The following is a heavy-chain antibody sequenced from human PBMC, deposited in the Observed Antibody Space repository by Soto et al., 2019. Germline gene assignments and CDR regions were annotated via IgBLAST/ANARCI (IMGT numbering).Heavy chain of an antibody. J-gene: IGHJ4*02. D-gene: IGHD2-15*01. CDR3: AGASSRVSSVVAAY. CDR2: INPGPNSE. V-gene: IGHV1-46*01. CDR1: ADSLSSHF. Sequence: ASVKVSCKAAADSLSSHFVHWVRQAPGEGREWMGTINPGPNSESYSKEFQGRLTLTSDMPSRTVYMQLSNLRSDETAVYYCAGASSRVSSVVAAYWGQGTLVTVSS.